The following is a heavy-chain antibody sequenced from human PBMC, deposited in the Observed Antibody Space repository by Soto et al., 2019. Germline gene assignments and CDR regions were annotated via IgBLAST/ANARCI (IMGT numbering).Heavy chain of an antibody. CDR2: IYYSGST. J-gene: IGHJ4*02. Sequence: SETLSLTCTVSGGSISSSSYYWGWIRQPPGKGLEWIGSIYYSGSTYCNPSLKSRVTISVDTSKNQFSLKLSSVTAADTAVYYCARRRITMVRGVITGPHFDYWGQGTLVTVSS. CDR1: GGSISSSSYY. D-gene: IGHD3-10*01. CDR3: ARRRITMVRGVITGPHFDY. V-gene: IGHV4-39*01.